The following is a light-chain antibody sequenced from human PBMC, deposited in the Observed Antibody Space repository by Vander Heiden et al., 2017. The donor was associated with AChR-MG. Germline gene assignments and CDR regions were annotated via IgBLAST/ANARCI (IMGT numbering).Light chain of an antibody. CDR3: QQRDNTPLT. J-gene: IGKJ2*01. V-gene: IGKV1-39*01. CDR1: QNITNS. Sequence: DIQMTQSPSSLSASVGDRVTITCRASQNITNSFNWYQQKPGKAPNLLIYDASSLQSGVPSRFIGSGSGTDFTLTISRLQLEDFATYSCQQRDNTPLTFGQGTKLEIK. CDR2: DAS.